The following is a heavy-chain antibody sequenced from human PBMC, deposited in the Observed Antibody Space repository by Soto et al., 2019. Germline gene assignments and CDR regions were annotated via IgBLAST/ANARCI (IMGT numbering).Heavy chain of an antibody. Sequence: LRLSCAASGFTFSSYAMHWVRQAPGKGLXWVAVISYDGSNKYYADSVKGRFTISRDNSRNTLYLQMNSLRAEDTAVYYCAREGGSRGLRAFDIWGQGTMVTVSS. J-gene: IGHJ3*02. CDR3: AREGGSRGLRAFDI. CDR1: GFTFSSYA. V-gene: IGHV3-30-3*01. D-gene: IGHD6-25*01. CDR2: ISYDGSNK.